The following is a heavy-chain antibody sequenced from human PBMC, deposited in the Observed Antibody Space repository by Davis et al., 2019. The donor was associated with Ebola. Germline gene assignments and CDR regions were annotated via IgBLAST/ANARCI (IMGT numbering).Heavy chain of an antibody. Sequence: SVKVSCKASGYTFTSYAISWVRQAPGQGLEWMGRIIPILVIANYAQKFQGRVTITADKSTSTAYMELSSLRSEDTAVYYCARDAVDIVLMVYAKASYYYGMDVWGQGTTVTVSS. V-gene: IGHV1-69*04. CDR1: GYTFTSYA. CDR2: IIPILVIA. D-gene: IGHD2-8*01. J-gene: IGHJ6*02. CDR3: ARDAVDIVLMVYAKASYYYGMDV.